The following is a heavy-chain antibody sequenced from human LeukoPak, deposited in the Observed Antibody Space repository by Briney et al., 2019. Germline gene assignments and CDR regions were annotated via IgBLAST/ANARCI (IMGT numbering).Heavy chain of an antibody. J-gene: IGHJ5*02. Sequence: GGSLRLSCAASGFIFSSYSMNWVRQAPGMGLEWVSSISSSSSYIYYADSVKGRFTISRDNSKNTLYLQMNSLRAEDTAVYYCARGVATTYALGHWGQGTLVTVSS. CDR1: GFIFSSYS. CDR2: ISSSSSYI. D-gene: IGHD5-24*01. V-gene: IGHV3-21*04. CDR3: ARGVATTYALGH.